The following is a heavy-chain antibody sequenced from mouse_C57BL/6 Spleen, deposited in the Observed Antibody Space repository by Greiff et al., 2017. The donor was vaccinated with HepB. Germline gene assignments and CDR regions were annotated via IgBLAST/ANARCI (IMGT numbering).Heavy chain of an antibody. V-gene: IGHV1-55*01. CDR1: GYTFTSYW. J-gene: IGHJ2*01. CDR2: IYPGSGST. CDR3: AREGRITTVVADY. Sequence: QVQLQQPGAELVKPGASVKMSCKASGYTFTSYWITWVKQRPGQGLEWIGDIYPGSGSTNYNEKFKSKATLTVDTSSSTAYMQLSSLTSEDSAVYYCAREGRITTVVADYWGQGTTLTVSS. D-gene: IGHD1-1*01.